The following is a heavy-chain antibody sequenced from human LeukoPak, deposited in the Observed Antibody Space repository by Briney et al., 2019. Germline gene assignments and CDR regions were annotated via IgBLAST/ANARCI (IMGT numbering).Heavy chain of an antibody. J-gene: IGHJ4*02. CDR2: IWYDGSNK. D-gene: IGHD2-2*01. V-gene: IGHV3-33*06. Sequence: PGGSLRLSCAASGFTFSSYGMHWVRQAPGRGLEWVAVIWYDGSNKYYADSVKGRFTISRDNSKNTLYLQMNSLRAEDTAVYYCAKDAYGLGSSTSLNWGQGTLVTVSS. CDR3: AKDAYGLGSSTSLN. CDR1: GFTFSSYG.